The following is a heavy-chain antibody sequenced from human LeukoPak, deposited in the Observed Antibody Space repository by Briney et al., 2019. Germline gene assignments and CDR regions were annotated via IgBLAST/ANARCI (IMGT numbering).Heavy chain of an antibody. CDR2: IYTSGST. CDR3: AREPSDDAFDI. Sequence: PSETLSLTCTVSGRCISSCYWSWIRQPAGKGLEWIGRIYTSGSTNYNPSLKSRVTMSVDTSKNQFSLKLSSVTAADTAVYYCAREPSDDAFDIWGQGTMVTVSS. J-gene: IGHJ3*02. CDR1: GRCISSCY. V-gene: IGHV4-4*07.